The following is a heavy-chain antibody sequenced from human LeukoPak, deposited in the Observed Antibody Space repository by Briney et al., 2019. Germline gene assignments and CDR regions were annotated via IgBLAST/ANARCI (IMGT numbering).Heavy chain of an antibody. J-gene: IGHJ3*02. CDR2: INHSGST. Sequence: SETLSLTCAVCVGSFSGYYWSWIRQPPGKGLEWIGEINHSGSTNYNPSLKRRVTISVDTSKNQFSLKLSSVTAADTAVYYCTSIAARLRAFDIWGQGTMVTVSS. CDR1: VGSFSGYY. V-gene: IGHV4-34*01. CDR3: TSIAARLRAFDI. D-gene: IGHD6-6*01.